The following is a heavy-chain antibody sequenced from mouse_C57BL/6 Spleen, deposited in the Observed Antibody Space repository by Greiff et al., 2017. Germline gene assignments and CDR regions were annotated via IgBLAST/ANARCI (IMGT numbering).Heavy chain of an antibody. CDR3: ARPGTGVDY. V-gene: IGHV5-6*02. D-gene: IGHD3-3*01. CDR1: GFTFSSYG. CDR2: ISSGGSYT. J-gene: IGHJ2*01. Sequence: EVKLVESGGDLVKPGGSLKLSCAASGFTFSSYGMSWVRQTPDKRLEWVTTISSGGSYTYYPDSVKGRFTISRDNAKNTLYLQMSSLKSEDTAMYYCARPGTGVDYWGQGTTLTVSS.